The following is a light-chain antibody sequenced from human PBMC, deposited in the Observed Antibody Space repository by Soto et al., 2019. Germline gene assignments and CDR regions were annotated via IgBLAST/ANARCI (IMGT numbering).Light chain of an antibody. CDR1: QSVDNN. CDR3: QQFYTWPQT. V-gene: IGKV3-15*01. J-gene: IGKJ1*01. CDR2: GAS. Sequence: ETVLTQSPATLSVSPGERATLSCRASQSVDNNLAWYQQKPGQAPRLLICGASTRATGIPARFSGSGSGTDFTLTISSLQSEDFAVYFCQQFYTWPQTFGHGTRVEI.